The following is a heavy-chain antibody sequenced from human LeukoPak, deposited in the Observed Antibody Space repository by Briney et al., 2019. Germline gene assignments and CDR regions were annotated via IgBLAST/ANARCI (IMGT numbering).Heavy chain of an antibody. Sequence: GGSLRLSRAASGFTFSSYEMNWVRQAPGKGLEWVSYISSSGSTIYYADSVKGRFTISRDNAKNSLYLQMNSLRAEDTAVYYCARDLMGILGPLRPFGELSNYWGQGTLVTVSS. J-gene: IGHJ4*02. CDR3: ARDLMGILGPLRPFGELSNY. CDR1: GFTFSSYE. CDR2: ISSSGSTI. D-gene: IGHD3-10*01. V-gene: IGHV3-48*03.